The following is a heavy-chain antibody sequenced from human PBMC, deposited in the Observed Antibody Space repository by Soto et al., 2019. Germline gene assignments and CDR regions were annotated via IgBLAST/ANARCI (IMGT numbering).Heavy chain of an antibody. J-gene: IGHJ6*02. D-gene: IGHD3-16*01. CDR2: IYYSGST. V-gene: IGHV4-30-4*01. Sequence: QVQLQESGPGLVKPSQTLSLTCTVSGGSISSGDYYWSWIRQPPGKGLEWIGYIYYSGSTYYNPSLKSRVTISVDTSKNQFSLKLSSVTAADTAVYYCARDQGGLMTTDLGGKYYYYYYCMDVWGQGTTVTVSS. CDR1: GGSISSGDYY. CDR3: ARDQGGLMTTDLGGKYYYYYYCMDV.